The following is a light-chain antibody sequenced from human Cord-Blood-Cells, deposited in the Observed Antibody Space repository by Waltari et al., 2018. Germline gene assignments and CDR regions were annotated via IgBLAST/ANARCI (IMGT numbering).Light chain of an antibody. CDR3: CSYAGSSTWV. CDR2: EVS. CDR1: SSAVGSYNL. J-gene: IGLJ3*02. V-gene: IGLV2-23*02. Sequence: QSALTQPASVSGSPGQLITISCTGTSSAVGSYNLVSWYQQHPGKAPKLMIYEVSKRPSGVSNRFSGSKSGNTASLTISGLQAEDDADYYCCSYAGSSTWVFGGGTKLTVL.